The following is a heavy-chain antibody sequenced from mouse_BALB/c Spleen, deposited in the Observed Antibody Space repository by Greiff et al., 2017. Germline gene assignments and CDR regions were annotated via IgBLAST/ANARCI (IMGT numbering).Heavy chain of an antibody. D-gene: IGHD1-1*02. V-gene: IGHV5-17*02. CDR3: ARSCYYVNFYYFDY. CDR1: GFTFSSFG. Sequence: EVKVEESGGGLVQPGGSRKLSCAASGFTFSSFGMHWVRQAPEKGLEWVAYISSGSSTIYYADKVKGRFTISIDNPKNTPFLKITSLRSEDTAMYCCARSCYYVNFYYFDYWGQGTTVTVSS. J-gene: IGHJ2*01. CDR2: ISSGSSTI.